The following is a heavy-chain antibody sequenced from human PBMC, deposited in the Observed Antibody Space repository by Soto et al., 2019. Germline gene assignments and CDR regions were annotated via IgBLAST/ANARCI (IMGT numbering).Heavy chain of an antibody. CDR3: ARGRYGDS. CDR1: VYTFTSYG. V-gene: IGHV1-18*01. Sequence: QVHLVQSGAEVKKPGASVQVAFKASVYTFTSYGITWVRQAPGQGLERMGWISSHNGNTEYAQKLQGRFIVTSDTSTSTADMELITLSSAVTAVDDCARGRYGDSWGQGDLVNVSS. J-gene: IGHJ4*02. D-gene: IGHD1-1*01. CDR2: ISSHNGNT.